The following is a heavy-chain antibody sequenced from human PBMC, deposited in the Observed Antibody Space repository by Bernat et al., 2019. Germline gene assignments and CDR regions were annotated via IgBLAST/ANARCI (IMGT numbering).Heavy chain of an antibody. V-gene: IGHV3-30*18. CDR3: AKDPYSSSWYFDI. J-gene: IGHJ2*01. D-gene: IGHD6-13*01. CDR1: GFTFSSYG. CDR2: ISYGGSNK. Sequence: VQLVESGGGVVQPGRSLRLSCAASGFTFSSYGMHWVRQAPGKGLEWVAVISYGGSNKYYADSVKGRFTISRDNSKNTLYLQMNSLRAEDTAVYYCAKDPYSSSWYFDIWGQGTLVTVSS.